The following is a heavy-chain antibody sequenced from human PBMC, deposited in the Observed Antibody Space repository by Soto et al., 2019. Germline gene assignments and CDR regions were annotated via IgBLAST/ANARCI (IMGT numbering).Heavy chain of an antibody. V-gene: IGHV3-9*01. CDR1: GFTFDDYA. J-gene: IGHJ1*01. Sequence: DVQLVESGGGLVQPGRSLRLSCAASGFTFDDYAMHWVRQAPGKGLEWVSGISWNSGSIGYADSVKGRFTISRDNAKNSLYLQMNSLRAEDTALYYCAKDIGPFLAEYFQHWGQGTLVTVSS. CDR2: ISWNSGSI. CDR3: AKDIGPFLAEYFQH.